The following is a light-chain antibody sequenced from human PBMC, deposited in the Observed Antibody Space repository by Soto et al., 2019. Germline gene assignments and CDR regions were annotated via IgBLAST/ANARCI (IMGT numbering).Light chain of an antibody. CDR2: DAS. CDR3: QQYNGYSGYT. Sequence: DIQMTQSPSTLSASVGDRVTITCRASQSISDWLAWYQQKPGKGPKLLIYDASRLESGVPSRFSGSRSGTDFTLTISSLQPYDFATYYCQQYNGYSGYTFGQGTKLEIK. V-gene: IGKV1-5*01. J-gene: IGKJ2*01. CDR1: QSISDW.